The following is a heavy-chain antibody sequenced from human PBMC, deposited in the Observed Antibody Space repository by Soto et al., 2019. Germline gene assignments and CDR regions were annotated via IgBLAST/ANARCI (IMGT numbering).Heavy chain of an antibody. CDR1: GFTFSSYG. J-gene: IGHJ4*02. Sequence: QVQLVESGGGVVQPGRSLRLSCAASGFTFSSYGMHWVRQAPGKGLEWVAVIWYDGSNKYYADSVKGRFTISRDNSKNTLYLQMNNLRAEDTAVYYCAREGRIVGATTFDYWGQGTLVTVSS. CDR2: IWYDGSNK. V-gene: IGHV3-33*01. D-gene: IGHD1-26*01. CDR3: AREGRIVGATTFDY.